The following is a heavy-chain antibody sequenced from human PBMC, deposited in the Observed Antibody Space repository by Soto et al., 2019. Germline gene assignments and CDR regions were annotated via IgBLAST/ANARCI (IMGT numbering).Heavy chain of an antibody. J-gene: IGHJ4*02. CDR2: INTGNGNT. Sequence: QVQLVQSGAEEKKPGASVKVSCKASGYTFTTYAIHWVRQAPGQRLEWMGWINTGNGNTKYSQKFQGRVTITRDTSASTAYMELTSLKSEDTAVYYCARQVAGTSTPFDYWGQGTLVTVSS. CDR1: GYTFTTYA. CDR3: ARQVAGTSTPFDY. D-gene: IGHD2-15*01. V-gene: IGHV1-3*04.